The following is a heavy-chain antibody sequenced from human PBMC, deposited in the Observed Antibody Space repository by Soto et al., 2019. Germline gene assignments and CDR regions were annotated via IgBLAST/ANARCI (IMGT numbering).Heavy chain of an antibody. Sequence: PSETLSLTCAVYGGSFSGYYWSWIRQPPGKGLEWIGEINHSGSTNYNPSLKSRVTISVDTSKNQFSLKLSSVTAADTAVYYCARAMTCYYTRSGRYYYMAVWGKGTTVTVSS. CDR1: GGSFSGYY. CDR3: ARAMTCYYTRSGRYYYMAV. J-gene: IGHJ6*03. CDR2: INHSGST. D-gene: IGHD3-9*01. V-gene: IGHV4-34*01.